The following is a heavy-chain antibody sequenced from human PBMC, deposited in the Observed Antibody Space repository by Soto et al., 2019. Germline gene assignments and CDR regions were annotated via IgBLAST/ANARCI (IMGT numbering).Heavy chain of an antibody. D-gene: IGHD3-10*01. CDR2: INHSGST. Sequence: PSETLSLTCAVYGGSFSGYYWSCIRQPPGKGLEWIVEINHSGSTNYNPSLKSRVTISVDTSKNQFSLKLSSVTAADTAVYYCARGQITRVRGIIGRRIDYRMDVWGQGTTVTVSS. V-gene: IGHV4-34*01. J-gene: IGHJ6*02. CDR1: GGSFSGYY. CDR3: ARGQITRVRGIIGRRIDYRMDV.